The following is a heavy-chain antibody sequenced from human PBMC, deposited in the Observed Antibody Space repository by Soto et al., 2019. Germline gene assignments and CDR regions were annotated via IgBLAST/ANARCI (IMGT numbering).Heavy chain of an antibody. D-gene: IGHD2-8*01. CDR3: ARHGEWWNPNWFDP. CDR1: GGSISSSSYY. Sequence: LSLTCTVSGGSISSSSYYWGWIRQPPGKGLEWIGSIYYSGSTYYNPSLKSRVTISVDTSKNQFSLKLSSVTAADTAVYYCARHGEWWNPNWFDPWGQGTLVTVSS. V-gene: IGHV4-39*01. CDR2: IYYSGST. J-gene: IGHJ5*02.